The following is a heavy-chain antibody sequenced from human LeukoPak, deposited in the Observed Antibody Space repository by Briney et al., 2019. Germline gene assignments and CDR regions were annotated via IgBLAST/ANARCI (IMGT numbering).Heavy chain of an antibody. CDR1: GFTFSSYA. CDR3: AKAKVDGGTAEY. Sequence: GGSLRLSCAASGFTFSSYAMSSVRQAPGKGLEWVSAISGSGDRIFYADSVKGRFNISRDNSKNTLYLQMNSLGAEDTALYYRAKAKVDGGTAEYWGQGTLVTVSS. V-gene: IGHV3-23*01. D-gene: IGHD4-23*01. CDR2: ISGSGDRI. J-gene: IGHJ4*02.